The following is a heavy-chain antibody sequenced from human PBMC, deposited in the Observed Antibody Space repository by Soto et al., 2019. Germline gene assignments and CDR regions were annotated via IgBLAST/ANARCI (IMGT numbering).Heavy chain of an antibody. Sequence: EVQLVQSGAEVKKPGESLRISCKASGYTFTRNWIAWVRQTPGKGLEWMGIIYPSDSETRYNPSFRGQVTISADTAINTAYLQWSSLNMSDTATYYCARKFGSASERLDYWGQGTLVAVSS. D-gene: IGHD3-10*01. CDR3: ARKFGSASERLDY. CDR2: IYPSDSET. J-gene: IGHJ4*02. CDR1: GYTFTRNW. V-gene: IGHV5-51*03.